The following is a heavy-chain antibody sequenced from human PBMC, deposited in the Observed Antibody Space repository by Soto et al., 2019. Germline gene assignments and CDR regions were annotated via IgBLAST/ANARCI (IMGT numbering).Heavy chain of an antibody. Sequence: EVQLVESGGTLVQPGGSLRLSCAASGFTVSSNYMSWVRQAPGKGLEWVSVIYGGGSTYYADSVRYRFTVSRDNSKNTLYLQMTSLRAEDTAVYYCTRDRGGYYGMDVWGQGTTVTVSS. CDR3: TRDRGGYYGMDV. CDR1: GFTVSSNY. V-gene: IGHV3-66*01. J-gene: IGHJ6*02. CDR2: IYGGGST. D-gene: IGHD6-25*01.